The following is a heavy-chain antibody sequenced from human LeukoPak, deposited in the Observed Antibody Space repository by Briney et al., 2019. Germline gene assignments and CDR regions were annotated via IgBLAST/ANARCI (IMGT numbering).Heavy chain of an antibody. D-gene: IGHD6-6*01. Sequence: PSETLSLTCTVSGGSISSSSYYWGWIRQPPGEGLEWIGYIYYSGSTYYNPSLKSRVTISIDTSKNRFSLKLSSVTAADTAVYYCARSSLYSSFWYFDYWGQGTLVTVSS. CDR3: ARSSLYSSFWYFDY. CDR2: IYYSGST. V-gene: IGHV4-30-4*08. CDR1: GGSISSSSYY. J-gene: IGHJ4*02.